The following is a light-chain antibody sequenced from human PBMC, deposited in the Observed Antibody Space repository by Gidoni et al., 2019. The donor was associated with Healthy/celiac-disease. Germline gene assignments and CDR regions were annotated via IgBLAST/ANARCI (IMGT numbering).Light chain of an antibody. CDR2: EDS. V-gene: IGLV6-57*02. CDR1: SGSIASNY. Sequence: NFMLPHPHSASESPWKSVTISCTGSSGSIASNYVQWYQQRPGSAPTTVIYEDSQRPSGVPDRFSGSIDSSSNSASLTISGLKTEDEADYYCQSYDSSNPWVFGGGTKLTVL. J-gene: IGLJ3*02. CDR3: QSYDSSNPWV.